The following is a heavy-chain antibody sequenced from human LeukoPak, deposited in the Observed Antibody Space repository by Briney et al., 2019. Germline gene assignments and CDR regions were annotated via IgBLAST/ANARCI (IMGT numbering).Heavy chain of an antibody. Sequence: TGGSLRLSCAASGFTFSNAWMSWVRQAPGKGLEWVAVIWYDGSNKYYADSVKGRFTISRDNSKNTLYLQMNSLRAEDTAVYYCAKDLGKDGFDYWGQGTLVTVSS. J-gene: IGHJ4*02. D-gene: IGHD3-16*01. CDR3: AKDLGKDGFDY. V-gene: IGHV3-33*06. CDR1: GFTFSNAW. CDR2: IWYDGSNK.